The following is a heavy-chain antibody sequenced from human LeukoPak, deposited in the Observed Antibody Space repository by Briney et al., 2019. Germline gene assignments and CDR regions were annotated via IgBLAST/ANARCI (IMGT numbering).Heavy chain of an antibody. CDR1: GITFSNYA. V-gene: IGHV3-23*01. CDR3: AKGEEEYYYYGMDV. Sequence: GGSLRLSCVASGITFSNYAMSWVRQAPGKGLEWVSTISGSGGSTYYADSVKGRFTISRDNSKNMLHLQMNSLRAEDTAVYYCAKGEEEYYYYGMDVWGQGTTVTVSS. CDR2: ISGSGGST. D-gene: IGHD1-26*01. J-gene: IGHJ6*02.